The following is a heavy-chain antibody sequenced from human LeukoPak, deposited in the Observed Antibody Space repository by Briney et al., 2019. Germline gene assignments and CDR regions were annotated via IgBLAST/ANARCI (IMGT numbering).Heavy chain of an antibody. CDR1: GGSISSYY. CDR2: IYYSGST. J-gene: IGHJ5*02. Sequence: PSETLSLTCSVSGGSISSYYWSWIRQPPGKGLEWIGYIYYSGSTNYNPSLESRVTMSVDTSKNQFSLKLSSVTAADTAVYYCARDKGISSAIDLWGQGTLVTVSS. CDR3: ARDKGISSAIDL. V-gene: IGHV4-59*01. D-gene: IGHD6-6*01.